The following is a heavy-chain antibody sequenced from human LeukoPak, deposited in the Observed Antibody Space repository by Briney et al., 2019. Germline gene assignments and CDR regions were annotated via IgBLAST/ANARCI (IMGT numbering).Heavy chain of an antibody. V-gene: IGHV3-11*01. Sequence: GGSLRLSCAASGFTFSDYYMSWIRQAPGKGLEWVSYISSSGSTIYYADSVKGRFTISRDNAKNSLYLQMNSLRAEDTAVYYCAGSGDLYSSSWHFDYWGQGTLVTVSS. J-gene: IGHJ4*02. D-gene: IGHD6-13*01. CDR2: ISSSGSTI. CDR3: AGSGDLYSSSWHFDY. CDR1: GFTFSDYY.